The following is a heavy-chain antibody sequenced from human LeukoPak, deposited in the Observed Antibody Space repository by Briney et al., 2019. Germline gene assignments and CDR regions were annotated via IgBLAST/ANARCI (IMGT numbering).Heavy chain of an antibody. V-gene: IGHV3-7*01. CDR1: GFTFRSYW. J-gene: IGHJ4*02. Sequence: GGSLRLSCAVSGFTFRSYWMSWVRQAPGKGLEWVANIKQDGSEKYYVDSVKGRFTVSRDNSKNTLYLQMNSLRPEDTAVYYCAKDPAGYSYRFDYWGQGTLVTVSS. D-gene: IGHD5-18*01. CDR3: AKDPAGYSYRFDY. CDR2: IKQDGSEK.